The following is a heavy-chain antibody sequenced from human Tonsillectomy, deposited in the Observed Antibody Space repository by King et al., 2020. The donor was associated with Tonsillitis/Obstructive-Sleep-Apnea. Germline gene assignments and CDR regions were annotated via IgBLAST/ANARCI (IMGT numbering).Heavy chain of an antibody. CDR3: ARMDAYNWFDP. V-gene: IGHV4-61*01. D-gene: IGHD1-14*01. J-gene: IGHJ5*02. CDR1: GGSVRCDSYY. Sequence: QLQESGPGLVKPSETLSLTCTVSGGSVRCDSYYWSWIRQPPGKGLEWIGYIYYSGSTSYHPSLKSRVTLSVDTSQNQFSLKLSSVTAADTAVYYCARMDAYNWFDPWGRGTLVTVSS. CDR2: IYYSGST.